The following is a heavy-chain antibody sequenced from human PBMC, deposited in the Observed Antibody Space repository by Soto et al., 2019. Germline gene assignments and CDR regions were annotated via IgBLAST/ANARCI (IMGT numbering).Heavy chain of an antibody. J-gene: IGHJ4*02. V-gene: IGHV1-18*01. CDR2: MSIYNENA. CDR3: ARCRTDTSSCEY. D-gene: IGHD2-15*01. Sequence: QIELVQSGTEVKKPGASVKVSCKASGYSFPDYSISWVRQAPRQGLEWMGWMSIYNENANYAEKFQYRDTMTADRSTTTAYMELMSLTSDDTAMYFCARCRTDTSSCEYRGQGTLVIVSS. CDR1: GYSFPDYS.